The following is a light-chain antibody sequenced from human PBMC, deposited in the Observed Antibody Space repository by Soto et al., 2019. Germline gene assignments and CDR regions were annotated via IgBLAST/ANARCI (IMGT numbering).Light chain of an antibody. CDR3: QQRSNWYT. J-gene: IGKJ2*01. CDR2: DAS. CDR1: QSVSSY. V-gene: IGKV3-11*01. Sequence: EIVLTQSPATLSLSPGERATLSCRASQSVSSYLAWYQQKPGQAPRLLIYDASNRATGISARFSGSGSGTDFTLTISNLEPEYFAVYYCQQRSNWYTFGLGTKLEI.